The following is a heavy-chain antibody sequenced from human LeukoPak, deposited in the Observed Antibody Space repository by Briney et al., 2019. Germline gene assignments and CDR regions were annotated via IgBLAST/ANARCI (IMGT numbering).Heavy chain of an antibody. D-gene: IGHD2-8*02. J-gene: IGHJ4*02. CDR3: ATGPFSDYFDY. V-gene: IGHV4-59*01. CDR2: IYYSGST. CDR1: GGSISSYY. Sequence: SETLSLTCTVSGGSISSYYWSWIRQPPGRGLEWIGYIYYSGSTNYNPSLKSRVTISVDTSKNQFSLKLSSVTAAYTAVYYCATGPFSDYFDYWGQGTLVTVSS.